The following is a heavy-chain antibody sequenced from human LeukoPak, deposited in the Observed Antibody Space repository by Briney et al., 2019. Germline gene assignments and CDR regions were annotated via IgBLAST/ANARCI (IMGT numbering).Heavy chain of an antibody. Sequence: SETLSLTCAVYSGSSSGYYWNWIRQPPGKGLEWIGEISHSGSTKYNPSLKSRVTISADTSKNQFSLKLSSVTAADTAVYYCARGRDRRGELLSYWGQGTLVTVSS. J-gene: IGHJ4*02. CDR3: ARGRDRRGELLSY. CDR1: SGSSSGYY. V-gene: IGHV4-34*01. CDR2: ISHSGST. D-gene: IGHD3-10*01.